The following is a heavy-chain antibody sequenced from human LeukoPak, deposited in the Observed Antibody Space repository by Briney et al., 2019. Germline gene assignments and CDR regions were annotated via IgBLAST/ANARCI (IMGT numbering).Heavy chain of an antibody. CDR3: VRPRGERGSAVDY. D-gene: IGHD3-10*01. CDR2: IYYSGST. Sequence: PSETLSLTCTVSRGSISTSSYYWGWIRQPPGKGLEWIGSIYYSGSTYYNSSLKSRVTISVDTSKNQFSLKLTSVIAADTAVYYCVRPRGERGSAVDYWGQGTLVTVSS. CDR1: RGSISTSSYY. V-gene: IGHV4-39*01. J-gene: IGHJ4*02.